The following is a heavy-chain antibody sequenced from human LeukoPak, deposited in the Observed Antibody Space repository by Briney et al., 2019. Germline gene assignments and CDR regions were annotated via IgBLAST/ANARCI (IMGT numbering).Heavy chain of an antibody. D-gene: IGHD3-22*01. V-gene: IGHV4-59*11. CDR1: GGSLSSHY. CDR2: IYYSGST. J-gene: IGHJ3*02. Sequence: SETLSLTCTVSGGSLSSHYWSWIRQPPGKGLEWIGYIYYSGSTNYNPSLKSRVTISVDTSKNQFSLKLSSVTAADTAVYYCARGEVYYDSGRGAFDIWGQGTMVTVSS. CDR3: ARGEVYYDSGRGAFDI.